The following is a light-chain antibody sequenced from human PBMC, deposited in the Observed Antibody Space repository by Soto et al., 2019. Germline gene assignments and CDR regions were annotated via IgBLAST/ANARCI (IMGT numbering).Light chain of an antibody. CDR1: QSVSSSY. CDR2: GAS. CDR3: QQYGSSPPIT. V-gene: IGKV3-20*01. J-gene: IGKJ5*01. Sequence: IVLTQSPGTLYLSPGDRATLSFRASQSVSSSYLACYQQKPVQAPRVVIYGASSRATGIPDRFSGSGSGTDLTLTISRLETEDFAAYYCQQYGSSPPITFGQGTRLEIK.